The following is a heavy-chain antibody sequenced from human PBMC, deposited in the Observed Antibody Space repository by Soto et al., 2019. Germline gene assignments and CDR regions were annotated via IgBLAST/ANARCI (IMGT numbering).Heavy chain of an antibody. CDR1: GFTFSSYS. CDR3: ARDGIGYDYGVSYSRCFDL. J-gene: IGHJ2*01. V-gene: IGHV3-21*01. Sequence: EVQLVESGGGLVKPGGSLRLSCAASGFTFSSYSMNWVRQAPGKGLEWVSSISSSSSYIYYADSVKGRFTISRDNAKNSLYLQMNSLRAEDTAVYYCARDGIGYDYGVSYSRCFDLWGRGTLVTVSS. CDR2: ISSSSSYI. D-gene: IGHD4-17*01.